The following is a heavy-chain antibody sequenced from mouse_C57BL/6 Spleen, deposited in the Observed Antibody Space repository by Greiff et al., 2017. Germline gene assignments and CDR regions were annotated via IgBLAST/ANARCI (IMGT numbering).Heavy chain of an antibody. Sequence: QVQLQQPGAELVKPGASVQLSCKASGYTFTSYWMHWVKQRPGQGLEWIGMIHPNSGSTNYNEKFKSKATLTVDKSSSTAYMQLSSLTSEDSAVYYCARHGSSYAMDYWGQGTSVTVSS. V-gene: IGHV1-64*01. CDR2: IHPNSGST. D-gene: IGHD1-1*01. J-gene: IGHJ4*01. CDR3: ARHGSSYAMDY. CDR1: GYTFTSYW.